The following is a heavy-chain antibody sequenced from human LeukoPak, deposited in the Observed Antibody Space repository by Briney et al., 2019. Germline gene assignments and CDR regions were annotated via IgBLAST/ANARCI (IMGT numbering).Heavy chain of an antibody. Sequence: GESLKISCKGSGYSFTSYWIGWVRQMPGKGLEWMGIIYPGDSDTRYSPSFQGQVTISADKSISTAYLQWSSLKASDTAMYYCARTIFGVVTDFYFDYWGQGTLVTVSS. V-gene: IGHV5-51*01. J-gene: IGHJ4*02. CDR1: GYSFTSYW. D-gene: IGHD3-3*01. CDR2: IYPGDSDT. CDR3: ARTIFGVVTDFYFDY.